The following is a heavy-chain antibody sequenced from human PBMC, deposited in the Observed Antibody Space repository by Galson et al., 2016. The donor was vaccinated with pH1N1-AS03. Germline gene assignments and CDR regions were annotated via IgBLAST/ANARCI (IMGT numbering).Heavy chain of an antibody. V-gene: IGHV5-51*01. D-gene: IGHD3-9*01. CDR1: GFTFSTYS. CDR2: MYPANSDI. Sequence: SLRLSCAASGFTFSTYSMNWVRQAPGKGLEWMGIMYPANSDIRYSPSFQGQVTISADTSINTVFLEWNSLRASDTAIYYCARRVSLTGREFDSWGRGTQVTVSS. J-gene: IGHJ5*01. CDR3: ARRVSLTGREFDS.